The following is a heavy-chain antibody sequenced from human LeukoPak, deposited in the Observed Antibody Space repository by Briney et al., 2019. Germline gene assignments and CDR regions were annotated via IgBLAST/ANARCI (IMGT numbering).Heavy chain of an antibody. CDR2: IYYSGST. D-gene: IGHD6-13*01. J-gene: IGHJ4*02. CDR3: ARGSHPSGYSSSWYDNIVTYYFDY. Sequence: SETLSLTCTVSGGSVSSGSYSWSWIRQPPGKGLEWIGYIYYSGSTNYNPSLKSRVTISVDTSKNQFSLKMSSVTAADTAVYYCARGSHPSGYSSSWYDNIVTYYFDYWGQGTLVTVSS. CDR1: GGSVSSGSYS. V-gene: IGHV4-61*01.